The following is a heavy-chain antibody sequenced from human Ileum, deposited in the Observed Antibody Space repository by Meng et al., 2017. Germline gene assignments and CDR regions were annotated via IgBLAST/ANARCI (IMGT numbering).Heavy chain of an antibody. Sequence: VLLQQAGPGLVEASPALFLACVISGGSVSSPTVDWNWFRRSPSGGLEWLGRTYYRSKWYYGYALSVKSRISVNPDTSKNQFSLQLNSVTPEDTAVYFCARENSGWFFWGQGALVTVSS. V-gene: IGHV6-1*01. J-gene: IGHJ4*02. CDR3: ARENSGWFF. D-gene: IGHD6-19*01. CDR2: TYYRSKWYY. CDR1: GGSVSSPTVD.